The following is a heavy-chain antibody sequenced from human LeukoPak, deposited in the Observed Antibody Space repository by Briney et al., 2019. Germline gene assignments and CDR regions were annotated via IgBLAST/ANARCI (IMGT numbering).Heavy chain of an antibody. CDR2: ISTSSSYI. J-gene: IGHJ6*03. CDR3: AKLGKTENHYGSGRFSYYYYMDV. V-gene: IGHV3-21*01. Sequence: GGSLRLSCAASGFTFSSYCMNWVRQAPGKGLEWVSFISTSSSYIHYADSVKGRFTISRDNSKNTLYLQMNSLRAEDTAVYYCAKLGKTENHYGSGRFSYYYYMDVWGKGTTVTISS. CDR1: GFTFSSYC. D-gene: IGHD3-10*01.